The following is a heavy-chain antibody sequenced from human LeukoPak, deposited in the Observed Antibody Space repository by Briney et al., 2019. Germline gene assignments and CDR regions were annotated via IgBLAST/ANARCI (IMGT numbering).Heavy chain of an antibody. V-gene: IGHV4-38-2*02. CDR2: IYHSGST. CDR3: ASVLIDATYSDH. Sequence: SETLSLTCTVSGVSISSGYNWGWIRQPPGKGLEWIWSIYHSGSTYYNPSLKSRVTISVDTSKNQFSLQLSSVTAADTAVYYCASVLIDATYSDHGGQGTLVTVSS. D-gene: IGHD4/OR15-4a*01. J-gene: IGHJ4*02. CDR1: GVSISSGYN.